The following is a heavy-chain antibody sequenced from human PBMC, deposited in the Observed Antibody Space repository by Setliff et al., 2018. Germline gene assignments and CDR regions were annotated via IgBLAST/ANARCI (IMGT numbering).Heavy chain of an antibody. V-gene: IGHV3-7*03. CDR1: GFTFSGFS. Sequence: GGSLRLSCAASGFTFSGFSMTWVRQAPGKGLEWVANIERDGSEKSYVDSVKGRFTISRDNAKNSVYLEMNSLRAEDTAVYYCARLVMRGTIDFLDNWGQGTLVTVSS. J-gene: IGHJ4*02. CDR2: IERDGSEK. CDR3: ARLVMRGTIDFLDN. D-gene: IGHD1-7*01.